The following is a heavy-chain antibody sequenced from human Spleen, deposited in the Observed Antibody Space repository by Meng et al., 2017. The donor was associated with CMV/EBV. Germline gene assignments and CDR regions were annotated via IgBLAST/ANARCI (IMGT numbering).Heavy chain of an antibody. J-gene: IGHJ4*02. CDR1: GFTFSAYE. Sequence: LSLTCAASGFTFSAYEMNWVRQAPGKGLEWVLYISSSGSRTYSADSVKGRFTISRDNSKNTLYLQMNSLRPEDTALYYCAKATAAVLTRGTLDYWGQGTLVTVSS. CDR2: ISSSGSRT. CDR3: AKATAAVLTRGTLDY. V-gene: IGHV3-48*03. D-gene: IGHD4/OR15-4a*01.